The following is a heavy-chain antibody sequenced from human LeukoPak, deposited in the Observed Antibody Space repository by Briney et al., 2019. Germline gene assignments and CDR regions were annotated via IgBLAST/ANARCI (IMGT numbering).Heavy chain of an antibody. CDR2: IYYSGST. D-gene: IGHD3-3*01. Sequence: SETLSLTCTVSGGSISSYYWSWIRQPPGKGLEWIGYIYYSGSTNYNPSLKSRVTISVDTSKNQFSLKLSSVTAADTAVYYCARDSYDFWSGYYTGYYYYYMDVWGKGTTVTVSS. CDR3: ARDSYDFWSGYYTGYYYYYMDV. V-gene: IGHV4-59*01. J-gene: IGHJ6*03. CDR1: GGSISSYY.